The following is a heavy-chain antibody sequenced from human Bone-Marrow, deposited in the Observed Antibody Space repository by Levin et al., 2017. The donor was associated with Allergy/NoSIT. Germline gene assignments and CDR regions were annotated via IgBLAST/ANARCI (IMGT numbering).Heavy chain of an antibody. CDR1: GFTFSNYA. CDR2: ITGSGGNT. D-gene: IGHD7-27*01. Sequence: ASVKVSCAASGFTFSNYAMSWVRQGPGKGLEWVSGITGSGGNTYYADSVKGRFTISRDNSKNTLYLQMNSLRAEDTAVYYCTRGGAHVNSGWFDPWGQGTLVTVSS. J-gene: IGHJ5*02. V-gene: IGHV3-23*01. CDR3: TRGGAHVNSGWFDP.